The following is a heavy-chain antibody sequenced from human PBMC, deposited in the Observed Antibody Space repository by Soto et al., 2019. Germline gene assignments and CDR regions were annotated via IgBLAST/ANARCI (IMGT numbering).Heavy chain of an antibody. CDR3: ARVRSSGWFDY. V-gene: IGHV4-34*01. Sequence: SETLSLTCAVYGGSFSGYYWSWIRQPPGKGLEWIGEINHSGSTNYNPSLKSRVTISVDTSKNQFSLKLSSVTAADTAVYYCARVRSSGWFDYWGQGTLVIVSS. CDR2: INHSGST. J-gene: IGHJ4*02. CDR1: GGSFSGYY. D-gene: IGHD6-19*01.